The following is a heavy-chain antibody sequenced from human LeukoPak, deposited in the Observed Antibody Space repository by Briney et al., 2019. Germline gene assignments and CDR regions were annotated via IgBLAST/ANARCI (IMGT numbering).Heavy chain of an antibody. CDR1: GFTFSSYA. CDR3: AKDRLSNGDPAAY. Sequence: GGSLRLSCAASGFTFSSYAMSWVRQAPGKGLEWVSSISGYGGGTYYADSVKGRFTISRDNSRDTLFLQMNSLRAEDTAIYYRAKDRLSNGDPAAYWGQGTLVTVSS. CDR2: ISGYGGGT. J-gene: IGHJ4*02. V-gene: IGHV3-23*01. D-gene: IGHD4-17*01.